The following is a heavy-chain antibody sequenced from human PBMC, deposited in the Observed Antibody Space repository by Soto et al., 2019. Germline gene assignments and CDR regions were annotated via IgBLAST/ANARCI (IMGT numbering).Heavy chain of an antibody. V-gene: IGHV3-48*02. Sequence: EVQLVESGGGLVQPGGSLRLSCAASGFTFSSYSMNWVRQAPGKGLEWVSYISSSSSTIYYADSVKGRFTISRDNVKNSMSMQMNSMRDEHTAVYYCARDGFDSSSYRDYFDYWGQGTLVTVSS. CDR2: ISSSSSTI. J-gene: IGHJ4*02. D-gene: IGHD3-22*01. CDR3: ARDGFDSSSYRDYFDY. CDR1: GFTFSSYS.